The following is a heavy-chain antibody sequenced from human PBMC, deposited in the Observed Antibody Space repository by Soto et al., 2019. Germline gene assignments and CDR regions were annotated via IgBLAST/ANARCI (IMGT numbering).Heavy chain of an antibody. D-gene: IGHD3-22*01. V-gene: IGHV4-4*02. Sequence: SETLSLTCAVSGGSISSSNWWSWVRQPPGKGLEWIGEIYHSGSTNYNPSLKSRVTISVDKSKNQFSLKLSSVTAADTAVYYCARDPYYDSSGSNGLDYWGQGNMVTVSS. J-gene: IGHJ4*02. CDR1: GGSISSSNW. CDR2: IYHSGST. CDR3: ARDPYYDSSGSNGLDY.